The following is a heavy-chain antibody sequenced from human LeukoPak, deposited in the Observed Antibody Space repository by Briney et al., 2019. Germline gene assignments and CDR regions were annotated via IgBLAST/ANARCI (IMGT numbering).Heavy chain of an antibody. D-gene: IGHD2-15*01. Sequence: PSETLSLTCTVSGGSISSYFWSWIRQPPGKGLEWIGYIYYSRSTNYNPSLKSRVTISVDTSKNQFSVKLSSVTAADTAVYYCARLLTGSFYGMDVWGQGTTVTVSS. J-gene: IGHJ6*02. CDR2: IYYSRST. V-gene: IGHV4-59*01. CDR3: ARLLTGSFYGMDV. CDR1: GGSISSYF.